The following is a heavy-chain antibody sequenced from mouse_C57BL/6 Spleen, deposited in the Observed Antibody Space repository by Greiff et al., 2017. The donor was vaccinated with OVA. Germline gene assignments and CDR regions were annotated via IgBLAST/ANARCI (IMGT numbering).Heavy chain of an antibody. Sequence: EVQLQQSGAELVRPGASVKLSCTASGFNIKDDYMHWVKQRPEQGLEWIEWIDPENGDTEYASKFQGKATITADTSSNTAYLQLSSLTSEDTAVYYCTRFGPAWFAYWGQGTLVTVSA. CDR1: GFNIKDDY. V-gene: IGHV14-4*01. J-gene: IGHJ3*01. CDR2: IDPENGDT. CDR3: TRFGPAWFAY.